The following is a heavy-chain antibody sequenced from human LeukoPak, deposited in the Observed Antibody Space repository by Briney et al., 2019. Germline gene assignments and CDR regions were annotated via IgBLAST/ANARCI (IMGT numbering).Heavy chain of an antibody. D-gene: IGHD6-19*01. CDR1: GGSISSYY. J-gene: IGHJ5*02. CDR3: ARVRTGYSSGGNWFDP. Sequence: PSETLSLTCTVSGGSISSYYWSWIRQPPGKGLEWIGYIYYSGSTNYNPSLKSRVTISVDTSKNQFSLKLSSVTAADTAVYYCARVRTGYSSGGNWFDPWGQGTLVTVSS. CDR2: IYYSGST. V-gene: IGHV4-59*01.